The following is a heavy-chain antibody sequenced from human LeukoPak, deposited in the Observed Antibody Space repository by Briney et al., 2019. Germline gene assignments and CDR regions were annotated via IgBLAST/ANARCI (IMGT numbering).Heavy chain of an antibody. V-gene: IGHV5-51*01. CDR3: AKSGNYDFWSGYYFDY. CDR2: IYPGDSDS. CDR1: GYSFTSYW. J-gene: IGHJ4*02. Sequence: GESLKFSCKGSGYSFTSYWIGWVRQMPGKGLEWMEIIYPGDSDSRYSPSFQGQVTISADKSISTAYLQWSSLKASDTAMYYCAKSGNYDFWSGYYFDYWGQGTLVTVSS. D-gene: IGHD3-3*01.